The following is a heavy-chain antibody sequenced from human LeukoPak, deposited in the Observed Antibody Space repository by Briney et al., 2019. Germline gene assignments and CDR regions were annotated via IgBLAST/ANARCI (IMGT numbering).Heavy chain of an antibody. V-gene: IGHV3-23*01. D-gene: IGHD3-22*01. CDR2: ISGSGGST. CDR1: GFTFSSYA. Sequence: GGSLRLSCAASGFTFSSYAISWVRQAPGKGLEWVSAISGSGGSTYYADSVKGRFTISRDNSKNTLYLQMNSLRAEDTAVYYCAKGASYYYDSSGYYGAFDIWGQGTMVTVSS. J-gene: IGHJ3*02. CDR3: AKGASYYYDSSGYYGAFDI.